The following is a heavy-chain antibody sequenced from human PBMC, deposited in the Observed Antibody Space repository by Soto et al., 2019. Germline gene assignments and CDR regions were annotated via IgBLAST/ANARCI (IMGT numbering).Heavy chain of an antibody. D-gene: IGHD3-3*01. CDR2: IYNSGIT. CDR3: ARGVTVFGLVSRFWIDP. J-gene: IGHJ5*02. V-gene: IGHV4-30-4*01. Sequence: SETLSLACTVSGGSISSGDYSWSWVRQSPGKGLEWIGHIYNSGITYYNPSLKSRVVISIDTSRNQFSLRLNSLTAADRAVYFCARGVTVFGLVSRFWIDPWGQGTVVTVSS. CDR1: GGSISSGDYS.